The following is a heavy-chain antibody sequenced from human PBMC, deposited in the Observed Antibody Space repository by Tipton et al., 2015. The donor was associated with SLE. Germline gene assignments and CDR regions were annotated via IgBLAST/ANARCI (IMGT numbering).Heavy chain of an antibody. D-gene: IGHD5-24*01. V-gene: IGHV4-39*07. CDR3: ARVNYWRSSGAFDI. CDR1: GGSISSSSYY. Sequence: GLVKPSETLSLTCTVSGGSISSSSYYWGWIRQPPGKGLEWIGSIYHSGIINYNPSLKSRVTISVDTSKNQFSLKLSSVTAADTAVYYCARVNYWRSSGAFDIWGQGTMVTVSS. CDR2: IYHSGII. J-gene: IGHJ3*02.